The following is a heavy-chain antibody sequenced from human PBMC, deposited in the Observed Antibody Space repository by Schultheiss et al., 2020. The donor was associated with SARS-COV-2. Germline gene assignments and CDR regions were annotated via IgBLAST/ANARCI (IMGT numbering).Heavy chain of an antibody. D-gene: IGHD4-11*01. Sequence: SQTLSLTCTVSGGSISSGGYYWSWIRQHPGKGLEWIGYIYYSGSTYYNPSLNSRVTISVDTSKNQFSLKLSSVTAADTAVYYCARETSHDYSNYWYYYYYMDVWGKGTTVTVSS. CDR1: GGSISSGGYY. CDR2: IYYSGST. J-gene: IGHJ6*03. V-gene: IGHV4-30-4*08. CDR3: ARETSHDYSNYWYYYYYMDV.